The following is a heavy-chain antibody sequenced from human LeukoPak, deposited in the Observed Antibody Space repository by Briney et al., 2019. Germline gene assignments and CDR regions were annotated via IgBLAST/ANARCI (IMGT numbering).Heavy chain of an antibody. D-gene: IGHD2-2*01. Sequence: GASVKVSCKASGYTFTGYYMHWVRQAPGQGLEWMGWINPNSGGTNYAQKFQGRVTMTRDTSISTAYMELSRLRSDDTAVYYCARDGSATPPVDFDYWGQGTLVTVSS. CDR2: INPNSGGT. CDR3: ARDGSATPPVDFDY. V-gene: IGHV1-2*02. J-gene: IGHJ4*02. CDR1: GYTFTGYY.